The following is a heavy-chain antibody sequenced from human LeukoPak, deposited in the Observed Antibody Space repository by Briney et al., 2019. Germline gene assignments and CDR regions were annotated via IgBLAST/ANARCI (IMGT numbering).Heavy chain of an antibody. V-gene: IGHV4-59*01. Sequence: KPSETLSLTCTVSGGSITNNYWSWIRQPPGKGLEWIGYISYGGSPSYNPSLKSRVTISVDTSKSQFSLKLTSVTAADTALYYCARSVTYSYGYFDYWGQGTLVTVSS. CDR1: GGSITNNY. D-gene: IGHD5-18*01. CDR3: ARSVTYSYGYFDY. J-gene: IGHJ4*02. CDR2: ISYGGSP.